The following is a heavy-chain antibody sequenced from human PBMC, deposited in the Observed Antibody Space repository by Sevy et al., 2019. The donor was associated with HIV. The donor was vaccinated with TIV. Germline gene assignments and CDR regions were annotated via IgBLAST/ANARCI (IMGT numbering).Heavy chain of an antibody. CDR3: AKRGNGWYELDY. V-gene: IGHV3-23*01. Sequence: GGSLRLSCAASGFPFSSYAMDWVRQAPGKGMEWVSIVSSTRETEYYAHSVRGRFTISRDHSKNTVFLQMNSLRGEDTAVYYCAKRGNGWYELDYWGRGTLVTVSS. D-gene: IGHD6-19*01. J-gene: IGHJ4*02. CDR1: GFPFSSYA. CDR2: VSSTRETE.